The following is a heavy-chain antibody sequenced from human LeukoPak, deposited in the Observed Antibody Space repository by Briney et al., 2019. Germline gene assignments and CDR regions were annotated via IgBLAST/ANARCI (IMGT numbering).Heavy chain of an antibody. CDR3: ARDLGRLQRELDV. D-gene: IGHD4-11*01. J-gene: IGHJ6*04. Sequence: KPGASVKVSCKASGYTFTACYMHWVRQAPGQGLEWMGWINPNSGGINYAQKFQGRVTMTRDTSISTAYMELRSLRSDDTAVYYCARDLGRLQRELDVWGKGTTVTVSS. V-gene: IGHV1-2*02. CDR2: INPNSGGI. CDR1: GYTFTACY.